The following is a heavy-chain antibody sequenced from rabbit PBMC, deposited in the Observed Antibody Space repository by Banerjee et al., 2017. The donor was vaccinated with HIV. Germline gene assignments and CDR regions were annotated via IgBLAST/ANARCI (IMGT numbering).Heavy chain of an antibody. J-gene: IGHJ4*01. CDR1: GFSFSSSYW. CDR2: IDAGSSGST. Sequence: QEQLEESGGDLVKPGASLTLTCTASGFSFSSSYWICWVRQAPGKGLEWIACIDAGSSGSTYYASWAKGRFTISKTSSTTVTLQMTSLTAADTASYFCARGTYGYAGYAPNLWGPGTLVTVS. V-gene: IGHV1S45*01. CDR3: ARGTYGYAGYAPNL. D-gene: IGHD6-1*01.